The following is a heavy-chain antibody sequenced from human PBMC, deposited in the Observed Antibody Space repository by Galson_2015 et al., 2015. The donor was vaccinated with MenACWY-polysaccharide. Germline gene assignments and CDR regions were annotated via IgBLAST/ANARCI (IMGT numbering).Heavy chain of an antibody. Sequence: SLRLSCAASGFTFSSYGMHWVRQAPGKGLKWVAFIRYDGRDKYYADSVKGRFTLSRDNSKNTLYLQMDSLRAEDTAVYYCAKDRTAAASDGDDWGQGTLVTVSS. J-gene: IGHJ4*02. V-gene: IGHV3-30*02. CDR3: AKDRTAAASDGDD. CDR2: IRYDGRDK. D-gene: IGHD6-13*01. CDR1: GFTFSSYG.